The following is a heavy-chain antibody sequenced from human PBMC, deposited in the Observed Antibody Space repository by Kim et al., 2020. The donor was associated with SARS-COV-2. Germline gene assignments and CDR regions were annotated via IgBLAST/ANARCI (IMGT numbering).Heavy chain of an antibody. CDR2: ISYDGSNK. CDR3: ARADFGIAAAATGGFDM. D-gene: IGHD6-13*01. V-gene: IGHV3-30*04. CDR1: GFTFSRYS. Sequence: GGSLRLSCAASGFTFSRYSMHWVRQAPGKGLEWVAGISYDGSNKYYPDSVKGRFTISRDNSKNTLNLQVNSLTVEDTAVYYCARADFGIAAAATGGFDMWGQGTAVTVSS. J-gene: IGHJ3*02.